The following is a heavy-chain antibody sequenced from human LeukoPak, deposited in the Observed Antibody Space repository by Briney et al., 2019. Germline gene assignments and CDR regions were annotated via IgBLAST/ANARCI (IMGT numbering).Heavy chain of an antibody. J-gene: IGHJ5*02. CDR2: INPNSRGT. CDR1: GYTFTGYY. D-gene: IGHD1-1*01. V-gene: IGHV1-2*02. Sequence: ASVKVSCKASGYTFTGYYMHWVRQAPGQGLEWMGWINPNSRGTNYAQEFQGRVTMTRDTSISTAYMELSRLRSDDTAVYYCASSLDRGRDWIDPWGQGTLVTVSS. CDR3: ASSLDRGRDWIDP.